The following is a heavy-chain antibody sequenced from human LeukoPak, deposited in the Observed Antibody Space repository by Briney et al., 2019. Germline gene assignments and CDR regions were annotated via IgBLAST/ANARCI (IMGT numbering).Heavy chain of an antibody. CDR3: ARDSGHTLDS. J-gene: IGHJ4*02. CDR1: GDSVSSNTMA. V-gene: IGHV6-1*01. Sequence: SQTLSLTCAISGDSVSSNTMAWNWIRQSPSRGLEWLGRTYYRSKWYNDYAVSLRSRITVNPDTSKNQFSLQPNSVTPEDTAVYFCARDSGHTLDSWGQGTLVTVSS. CDR2: TYYRSKWYN. D-gene: IGHD5-12*01.